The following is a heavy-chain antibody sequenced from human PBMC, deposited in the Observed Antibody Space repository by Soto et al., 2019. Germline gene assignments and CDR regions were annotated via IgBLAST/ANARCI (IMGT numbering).Heavy chain of an antibody. CDR1: GAGVGGHF. V-gene: IGHV4-59*02. D-gene: IGHD3-22*01. J-gene: IGHJ4*02. CDR3: PRRNYVASSGYNHFGY. Sequence: SETLSLTSHVSGAGVGGHFWSRNRQPPGKRLEWIGFVDYTGSPKTTPFLKSRVTISIDTSNPQFSLRLRSVTAAATAVYFCPRRNYVASSGYNHFGYWGQGILVTVSS. CDR2: VDYTGSP.